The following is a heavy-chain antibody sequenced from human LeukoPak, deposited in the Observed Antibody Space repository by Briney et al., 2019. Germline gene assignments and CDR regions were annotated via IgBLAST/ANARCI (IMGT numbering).Heavy chain of an antibody. CDR1: GFSFSDYS. Sequence: GGSLRLSCAASGFSFSDYSMEWVRQAPGKGLEWISYISSSSATIYYAGSVRGRFTTSRDNAKNSLYLQMNSLRAEDTAVYYCAREMATISTTTFDYWGQGTLVTVSS. CDR3: AREMATISTTTFDY. V-gene: IGHV3-48*04. J-gene: IGHJ4*02. D-gene: IGHD5-24*01. CDR2: ISSSSATI.